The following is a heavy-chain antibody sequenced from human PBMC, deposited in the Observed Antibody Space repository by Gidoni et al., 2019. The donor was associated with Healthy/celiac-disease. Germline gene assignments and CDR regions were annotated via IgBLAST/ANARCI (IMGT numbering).Heavy chain of an antibody. V-gene: IGHV4-31*03. D-gene: IGHD3-3*01. CDR3: ARGGEGRSVESDFWSGYYMMERAGNWFDP. CDR1: GGSISSGGYY. CDR2: IYYSGST. J-gene: IGHJ5*02. Sequence: QVQLQESGPGLVKPSQTLSLTCTVPGGSISSGGYYWSWIRQPPGKGLEWIGYIYYSGSTYYNPSLKSRVTISVDTSKNQFSLKLSSVTAADTAVYYCARGGEGRSVESDFWSGYYMMERAGNWFDPWGQGTLVTVSS.